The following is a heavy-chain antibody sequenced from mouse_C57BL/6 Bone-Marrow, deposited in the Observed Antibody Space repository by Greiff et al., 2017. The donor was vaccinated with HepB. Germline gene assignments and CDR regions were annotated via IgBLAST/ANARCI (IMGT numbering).Heavy chain of an antibody. Sequence: EVQLVESGGGLVQPGGSLKLSCAASGFTFSDYGMAWVRQAPRKGPEWVAFISNLAYSIYYADTVTGRFTISRENAKNTLYLEMSSLRSEDTAMYYCARGTGTDWYFDVWGTGTTVTVSS. J-gene: IGHJ1*03. V-gene: IGHV5-15*01. CDR2: ISNLAYSI. D-gene: IGHD4-1*01. CDR3: ARGTGTDWYFDV. CDR1: GFTFSDYG.